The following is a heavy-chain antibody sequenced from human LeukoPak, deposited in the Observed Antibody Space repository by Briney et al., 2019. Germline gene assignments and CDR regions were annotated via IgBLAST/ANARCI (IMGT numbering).Heavy chain of an antibody. J-gene: IGHJ4*02. Sequence: GGSLRLSCAASGFTFSSSWMSWVRQAPGKGLEWVANINEDGSAKYYVDSVKGRFTISRDNAKRPLDLQVNSLRAEDTAVYYCTRSRRDGNDYWGEGTLVTVSS. CDR2: INEDGSAK. V-gene: IGHV3-7*01. D-gene: IGHD5-24*01. CDR1: GFTFSSSW. CDR3: TRSRRDGNDY.